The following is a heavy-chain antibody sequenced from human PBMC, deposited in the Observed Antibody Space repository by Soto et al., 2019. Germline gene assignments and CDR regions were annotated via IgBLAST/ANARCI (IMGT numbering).Heavy chain of an antibody. CDR1: GGSIRSNNR. CDR3: ARVSSSAYDF. D-gene: IGHD3-3*01. J-gene: IGHJ4*02. V-gene: IGHV4-4*02. Sequence: SETLSLTCAVSGGSIRSNNRWSWVRQPPGKGLEWIGEIFHSGSTNYNPSLKTRVTISVDRSKNQFSLKLSSVTAADTAVYYCARVSSSAYDFWGQGTLVTVSS. CDR2: IFHSGST.